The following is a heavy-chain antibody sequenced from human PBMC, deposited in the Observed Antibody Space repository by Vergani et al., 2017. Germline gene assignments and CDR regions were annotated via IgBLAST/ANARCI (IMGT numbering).Heavy chain of an antibody. D-gene: IGHD3-10*01. CDR2: INSNSGET. CDR3: ARAGHXSETYYNVYTWDY. J-gene: IGHJ4*02. V-gene: IGHV1-2*02. Sequence: QVQLVQSGAEVKKPGASVKVSCKASGYTFTSYYMHWVRQAPGQGLEWMGWINSNSGETNYAQSFQGRDTMTRETSITTVHMELSRLRSDDTAVYFCARAGHXSETYYNVYTWDYWGQGTLVTVSS. CDR1: GYTFTSYY.